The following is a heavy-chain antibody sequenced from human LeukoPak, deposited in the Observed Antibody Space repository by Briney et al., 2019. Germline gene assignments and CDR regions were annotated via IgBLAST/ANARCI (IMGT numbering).Heavy chain of an antibody. Sequence: GASVKVSCKASEYTFTGYYMHWVRQAPGQGLEWMGWINPNSGGTNYAQKFQGRVTMTRDTSISTAYMELSRLRSDDTAVYYCAREAIAAAVHAFDIWGQGTMVTVSS. V-gene: IGHV1-2*02. D-gene: IGHD6-13*01. CDR2: INPNSGGT. J-gene: IGHJ3*02. CDR1: EYTFTGYY. CDR3: AREAIAAAVHAFDI.